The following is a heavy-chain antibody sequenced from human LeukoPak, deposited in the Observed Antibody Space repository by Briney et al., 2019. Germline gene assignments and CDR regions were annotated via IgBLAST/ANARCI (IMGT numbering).Heavy chain of an antibody. Sequence: GGSLRLSCAASGFTFSNFAMSWVRQAPGKGLEWVSTIRGSGGITYHADSVKGRFTISRDNSKNTLYLQMNSLRAEDTAVFYCAKFLRGYNYGYEFDYWGQGTLVTVSS. CDR2: IRGSGGIT. V-gene: IGHV3-23*01. J-gene: IGHJ4*02. CDR3: AKFLRGYNYGYEFDY. D-gene: IGHD5-18*01. CDR1: GFTFSNFA.